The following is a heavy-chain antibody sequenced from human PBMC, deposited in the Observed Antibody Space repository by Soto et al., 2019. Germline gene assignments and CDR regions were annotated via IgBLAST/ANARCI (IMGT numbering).Heavy chain of an antibody. Sequence: PSETLSLTXAVYGGSFSGYYWSWIRQPPGKGLEWIGEINHSGSTNYNPSLKSRVTISVDTSKNQFSLKLSSVTAADTAVYYCARGRKGERKNYDFWSGYYPGYYYYGMDVWGQGTTVTVSS. J-gene: IGHJ6*02. D-gene: IGHD3-3*01. CDR2: INHSGST. V-gene: IGHV4-34*01. CDR1: GGSFSGYY. CDR3: ARGRKGERKNYDFWSGYYPGYYYYGMDV.